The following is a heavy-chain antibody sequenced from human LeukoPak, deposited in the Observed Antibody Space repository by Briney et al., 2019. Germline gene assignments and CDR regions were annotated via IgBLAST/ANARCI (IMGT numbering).Heavy chain of an antibody. D-gene: IGHD6-6*01. V-gene: IGHV3-7*01. J-gene: IGHJ4*02. CDR3: ARDPRIAARPSYFDY. CDR1: GFTFSSYW. Sequence: GSLRLSCAASGFTFSSYWMSWVRQAPGKGLEWVANIKQDGSEKYYVDSVKGRFTISRDNAKNSLYLQMNSLRAEDTAVYYCARDPRIAARPSYFDYWGQGTLVTVSS. CDR2: IKQDGSEK.